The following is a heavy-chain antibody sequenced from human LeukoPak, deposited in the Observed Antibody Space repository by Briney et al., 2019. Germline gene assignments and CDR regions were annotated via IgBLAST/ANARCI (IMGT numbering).Heavy chain of an antibody. CDR2: IWFDGTKK. CDR1: GFTFSSHG. V-gene: IGHV3-33*06. CDR3: AKVRQYYDRSGYTLDN. D-gene: IGHD3-22*01. J-gene: IGHJ4*02. Sequence: PGRSLRLSCAASGFTFSSHGMHWVRQPPGKGLEWVAFIWFDGTKKYYAASVKGRFTISRDNSKKTLYLQMNSLRAEDTAVYYCAKVRQYYDRSGYTLDNWGQGTLVTVSS.